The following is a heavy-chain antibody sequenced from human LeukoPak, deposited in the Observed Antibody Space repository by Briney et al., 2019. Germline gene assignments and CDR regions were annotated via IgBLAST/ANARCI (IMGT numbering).Heavy chain of an antibody. CDR3: APDFWSGYFFGAFDI. CDR1: GFTFSSYA. D-gene: IGHD3-3*01. CDR2: ISGGGGST. V-gene: IGHV3-23*01. Sequence: GGSLRLSCAASGFTFSSYAMSWVRQAPGKGLEWVSAISGGGGSTYYADSVKGRFTISRDNSKNTLYLQMNSLRAEDTAVYYCAPDFWSGYFFGAFDIWGQGTMVTVSS. J-gene: IGHJ3*02.